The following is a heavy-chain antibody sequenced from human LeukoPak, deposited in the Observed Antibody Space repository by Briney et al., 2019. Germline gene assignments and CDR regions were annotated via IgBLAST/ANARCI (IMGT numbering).Heavy chain of an antibody. CDR3: AREYVELGRTSEPYFDY. J-gene: IGHJ4*02. CDR1: GGSISGYY. V-gene: IGHV4-59*01. D-gene: IGHD1/OR15-1a*01. CDR2: IHYSGST. Sequence: SETLSLTCTVSGGSISGYYWSWIRQPPGKGLEWIGYIHYSGSTSYNPSLKSRVTISVDTSKNQFSLKLNSVTAADTAMYYCAREYVELGRTSEPYFDYWGQGTLVTVSS.